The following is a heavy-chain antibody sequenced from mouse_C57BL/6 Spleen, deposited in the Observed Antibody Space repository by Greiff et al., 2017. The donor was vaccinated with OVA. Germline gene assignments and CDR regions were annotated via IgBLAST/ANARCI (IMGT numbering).Heavy chain of an antibody. CDR2: IYPGSGNT. CDR3: ARNYGSSYLAWFAY. D-gene: IGHD1-1*01. Sequence: QVQLQQSGAELVRPGASVKLSCKASGYTFTDYYINWVKQRPGQGLEWIARIYPGSGNTYYNEKFKGKATLTAEKSSSTAYMQLSSLTSEDSAVYFCARNYGSSYLAWFAYWGQGTLVTVSA. J-gene: IGHJ3*01. V-gene: IGHV1-76*01. CDR1: GYTFTDYY.